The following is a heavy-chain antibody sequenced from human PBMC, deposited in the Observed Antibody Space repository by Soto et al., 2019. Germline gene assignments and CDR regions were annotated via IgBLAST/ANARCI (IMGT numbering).Heavy chain of an antibody. Sequence: PSATLSLTCAVSVYSLTNGYYWGWVRERPGKGLAWIGSLYHRGNTYYNPSLKSRVTISLDTSKTQFSLKLTSVNDAHTAMYHCARDIVYMSRFLSYASYYYGMDVWGQGTTVTVSS. J-gene: IGHJ6*02. CDR1: VYSLTNGYY. CDR3: ARDIVYMSRFLSYASYYYGMDV. V-gene: IGHV4-38-2*02. D-gene: IGHD2-8*01. CDR2: LYHRGNT.